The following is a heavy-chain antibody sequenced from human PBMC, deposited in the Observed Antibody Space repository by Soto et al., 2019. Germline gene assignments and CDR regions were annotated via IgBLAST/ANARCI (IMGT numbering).Heavy chain of an antibody. CDR3: ARLRIAAAAFHYYYYGMDV. Sequence: PGESLKISCKGSGYSFTSYWISWVRQMPGKGLEWMGRIDPSDSYTNYSPSFQGHVTISADKSISTAYLQWSSLKASDTAMYYCARLRIAAAAFHYYYYGMDVWGQGTTVTAP. V-gene: IGHV5-10-1*01. D-gene: IGHD6-13*01. CDR1: GYSFTSYW. J-gene: IGHJ6*02. CDR2: IDPSDSYT.